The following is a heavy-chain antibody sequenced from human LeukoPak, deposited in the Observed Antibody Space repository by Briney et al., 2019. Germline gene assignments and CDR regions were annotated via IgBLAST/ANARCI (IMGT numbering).Heavy chain of an antibody. D-gene: IGHD6-19*01. CDR1: GFTFSSYA. V-gene: IGHV3-23*01. CDR3: AKVDPQWLVGFDY. Sequence: GGSLRLSCAASGFTFSSYAISWVRQAPGKGLEWVSAISGSGGSTYYADSVKGRFTISRGNSKNTLYLQMNSLRAEDTAVYYCAKVDPQWLVGFDYWGQGTLVTVSS. J-gene: IGHJ4*02. CDR2: ISGSGGST.